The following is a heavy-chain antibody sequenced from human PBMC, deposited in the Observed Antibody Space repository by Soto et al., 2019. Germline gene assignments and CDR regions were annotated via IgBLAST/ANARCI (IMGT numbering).Heavy chain of an antibody. CDR2: IYYSGST. J-gene: IGHJ6*02. D-gene: IGHD6-6*01. V-gene: IGHV4-59*01. CDR3: ARSRFSSVDGYYYYGMDV. CDR1: GGSISSYY. Sequence: SETLSLTCTVSGGSISSYYWSWIRQPPGKGLEWIGYIYYSGSTNYNPSLKSRVTISVDTSKNQFSLKLSSVTAADTAVYYCARSRFSSVDGYYYYGMDVRAQRTTDTGSS.